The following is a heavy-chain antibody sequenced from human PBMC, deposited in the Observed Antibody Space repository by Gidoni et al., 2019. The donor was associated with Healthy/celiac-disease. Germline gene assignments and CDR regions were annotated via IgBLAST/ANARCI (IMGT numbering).Heavy chain of an antibody. CDR1: GFTFSSYS. D-gene: IGHD6-6*01. CDR3: ARDSYSSSSFDY. Sequence: DVQLVESGGGLVKPGGSLRLSCAPSGFTFSSYSMNWVRQAPVKGLEWVSSISSRSSEIDYADLVKGRFTISRDNAKNSLYLQMNSLRAEDTAVYYCARDSYSSSSFDYWGQGTLVTVSS. J-gene: IGHJ4*02. V-gene: IGHV3-21*01. CDR2: ISSRSSEI.